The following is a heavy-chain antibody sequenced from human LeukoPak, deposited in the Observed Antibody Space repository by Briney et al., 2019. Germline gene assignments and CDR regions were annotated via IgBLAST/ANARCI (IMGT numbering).Heavy chain of an antibody. CDR1: GYTFTSYD. CDR2: MDPNSGNT. D-gene: IGHD3-22*01. V-gene: IGHV1-8*01. CDR3: ARVVGGSGLFDAFDI. Sequence: GASVKVSCKASGYTFTSYDINWVRQATGQGLEWMGWMDPNSGNTGYAQKFQGRVTMTRNTSISTAYMELSSLRSEDTAVYYCARVVGGSGLFDAFDIWGQGTMVTVSS. J-gene: IGHJ3*02.